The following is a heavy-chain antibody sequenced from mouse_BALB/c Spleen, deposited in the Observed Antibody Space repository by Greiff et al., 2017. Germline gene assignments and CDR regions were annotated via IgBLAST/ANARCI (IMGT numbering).Heavy chain of an antibody. Sequence: EVKVEESGGGLVQPGGSLKLSCAASGFDFSRYWMSWVRQAPGKGLEWIGEINPDSSTINYTPSLKDKFIISRDNAKNTLYLQMSKVRSEDTALYYCARLNGYYPYYYAMDYWGQGTSVTVSS. CDR2: INPDSSTI. CDR3: ARLNGYYPYYYAMDY. J-gene: IGHJ4*01. D-gene: IGHD2-3*01. CDR1: GFDFSRYW. V-gene: IGHV4-1*02.